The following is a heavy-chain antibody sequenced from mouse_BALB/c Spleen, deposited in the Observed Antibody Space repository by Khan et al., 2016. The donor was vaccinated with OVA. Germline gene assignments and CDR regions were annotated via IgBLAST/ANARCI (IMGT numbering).Heavy chain of an antibody. CDR1: GYSITSDYA. J-gene: IGHJ2*01. V-gene: IGHV3-2*02. D-gene: IGHD1-1*01. Sequence: EVQLQESGPGLVKPSQSLSLTCTVTGYSITSDYAWNWIRQFPGNKLEWMGYISYSGRTSYNPSLKSRISITRDTSKNQFFLQLNSVTTEDTATYYCARSVTISTAVATDFDYWVQCTTLTVSS. CDR2: ISYSGRT. CDR3: ARSVTISTAVATDFDY.